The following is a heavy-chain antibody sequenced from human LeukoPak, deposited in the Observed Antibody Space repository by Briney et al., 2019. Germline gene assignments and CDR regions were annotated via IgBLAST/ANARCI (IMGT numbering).Heavy chain of an antibody. CDR2: INHSGST. CDR1: GGSFSGYY. V-gene: IGHV4-34*01. CDR3: ARTRITMIVPQTHWYFDL. Sequence: KPSETLSLTCAVYGGSFSGYYWSWIRQPPGKGLEWIGEINHSGSTNYNPSLKSRVTISVDTSKNQFSLKLSSVTAADTAVYYCARTRITMIVPQTHWYFDLWGRGTLVTVSS. J-gene: IGHJ2*01. D-gene: IGHD3-22*01.